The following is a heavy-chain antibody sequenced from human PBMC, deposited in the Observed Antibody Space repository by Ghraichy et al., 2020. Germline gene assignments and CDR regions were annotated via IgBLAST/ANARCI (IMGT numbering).Heavy chain of an antibody. Sequence: SETLSLTCTVSGGSISSGGYYWSWIRQHPGKGLEWIGYIYYSGSTYYNPSLKSRVTISVDTSKNQFSLKLSSVTAADTAVYYCARAAMYSSSWLYYFDYWGQGTLVTVSS. CDR1: GGSISSGGYY. D-gene: IGHD6-13*01. J-gene: IGHJ4*02. V-gene: IGHV4-31*03. CDR2: IYYSGST. CDR3: ARAAMYSSSWLYYFDY.